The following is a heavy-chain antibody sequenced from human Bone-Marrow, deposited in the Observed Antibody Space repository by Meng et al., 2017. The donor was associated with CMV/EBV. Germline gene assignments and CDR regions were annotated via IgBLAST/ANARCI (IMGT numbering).Heavy chain of an antibody. CDR2: IYYSGST. Sequence: SETLSLTCTVSGGSVSSGSYYWSWIRQPPGKGLEWIGYIYYSGSTNYNPSLKSRVTISVDTSKNQFSLKLSSVTAADTAVYYCARGRHGSSWYFDYFDYWGQGTRVTGSS. CDR1: GGSVSSGSYY. V-gene: IGHV4-61*01. D-gene: IGHD6-13*01. J-gene: IGHJ4*02. CDR3: ARGRHGSSWYFDYFDY.